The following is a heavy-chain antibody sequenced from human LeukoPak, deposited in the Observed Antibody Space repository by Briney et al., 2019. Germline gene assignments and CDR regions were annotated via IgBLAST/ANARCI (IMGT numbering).Heavy chain of an antibody. CDR1: GFTFSSYA. D-gene: IGHD3-10*01. J-gene: IGHJ4*02. CDR2: VSYDGSNK. Sequence: PGGSLRLSCAASGFTFSSYAMHWVRQAPGKGLEWVAVVSYDGSNKYYADSVKGRFTISRDNSKNTLYLQMNSLRAEDTAVYYCARDQLWFGEWYFDYWGQGTLVTVSS. V-gene: IGHV3-30*04. CDR3: ARDQLWFGEWYFDY.